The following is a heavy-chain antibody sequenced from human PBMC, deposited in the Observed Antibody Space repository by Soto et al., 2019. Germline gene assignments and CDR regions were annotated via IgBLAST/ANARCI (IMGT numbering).Heavy chain of an antibody. CDR2: NYYCSKRYN. D-gene: IGHD3-10*01. V-gene: IGHV6-1*01. CDR3: ARQFPYYKSSDSYFAY. CDR1: GDRVSGNSAA. Sequence: PSQTLSLTCTISGDRVSGNSAAWNWTRQSPSRGCEWLGRNYYCSKRYNDYEVSGKIRITVTPGAPRNESAVHLNSVSPEAAAVYYCARQFPYYKSSDSYFAYWGQGARVYVSS. J-gene: IGHJ4*02.